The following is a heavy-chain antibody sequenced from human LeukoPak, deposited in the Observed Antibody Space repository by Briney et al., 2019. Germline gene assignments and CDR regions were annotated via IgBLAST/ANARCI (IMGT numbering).Heavy chain of an antibody. J-gene: IGHJ4*03. CDR2: IDHRGDT. CDR1: RGSFNGYY. D-gene: IGHD5-24*01. CDR3: ARGATISATGYFYF. Sequence: SETLSLTCPVYRGSFNGYYCSWIRQSPGKWLEWIAEIDHRGDTNYNPSVKSRVTISVDTSKNQFSLKVRSLSAADTAVYYCARGATISATGYFYFRGQGTVVTVSS. V-gene: IGHV4-34*01.